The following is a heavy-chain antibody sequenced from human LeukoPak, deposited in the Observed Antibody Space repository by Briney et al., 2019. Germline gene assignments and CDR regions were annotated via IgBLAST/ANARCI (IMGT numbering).Heavy chain of an antibody. CDR1: GYTFTGYY. J-gene: IGHJ6*02. V-gene: IGHV1-2*02. CDR3: ARDLPHYDFWSGYYTPHGYYYGMDV. Sequence: ASVKVSCKASGYTFTGYYMHWVRQAPGQGLEWMGWINPNSGGTNYAQKLQGRVTMTTDTSTSTAYMELRSLRSDDTAVYYCARDLPHYDFWSGYYTPHGYYYGMDVWGQGTTVTVSS. CDR2: INPNSGGT. D-gene: IGHD3-3*01.